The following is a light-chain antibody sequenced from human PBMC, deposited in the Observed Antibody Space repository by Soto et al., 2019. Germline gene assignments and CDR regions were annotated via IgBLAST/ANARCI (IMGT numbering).Light chain of an antibody. J-gene: IGLJ2*01. CDR1: SSDVGGYNY. Sequence: QSALTQPAFVSGSPGQSITISCTGTSSDVGGYNYVSWYQQHPGKAPKLMIYDVSNRPSGVSNRFSGSKSGNTASLTISGLQAKDEADYYCSSYTSSSTLVVFGGGTKLTVL. CDR2: DVS. V-gene: IGLV2-14*01. CDR3: SSYTSSSTLVV.